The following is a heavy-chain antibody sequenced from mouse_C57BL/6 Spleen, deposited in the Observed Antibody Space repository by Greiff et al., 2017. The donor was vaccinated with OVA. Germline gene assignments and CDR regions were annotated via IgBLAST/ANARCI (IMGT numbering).Heavy chain of an antibody. CDR2: IYPGSGST. CDR1: GYTFTSYW. CDR3: ARGYDGFFDG. D-gene: IGHD2-3*01. J-gene: IGHJ1*03. Sequence: QVQLKQPGAEFVKPGASVKMSCKASGYTFTSYWITWVQQSPGQGLEWIGDIYPGSGSTNYNEKFKSKATLTVDTSSSTAYMQLSSLTSEDSAVYYCARGYDGFFDGWGTGTTVTVSS. V-gene: IGHV1-55*01.